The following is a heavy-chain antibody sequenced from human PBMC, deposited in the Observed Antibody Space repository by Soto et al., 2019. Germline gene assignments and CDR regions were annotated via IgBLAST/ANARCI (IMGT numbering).Heavy chain of an antibody. D-gene: IGHD2-15*01. CDR1: GGTFSSYA. Sequence: SVKVSCKASGGTFSSYAISWVRQAPGQGLEWMGGIIPIFGTANYAQKFQGRVTITADESTSTAYMELSSLRSEDTAVYYCARDVSCSGGSCLPYDAFDIWGQGTMVTV. V-gene: IGHV1-69*13. CDR3: ARDVSCSGGSCLPYDAFDI. CDR2: IIPIFGTA. J-gene: IGHJ3*02.